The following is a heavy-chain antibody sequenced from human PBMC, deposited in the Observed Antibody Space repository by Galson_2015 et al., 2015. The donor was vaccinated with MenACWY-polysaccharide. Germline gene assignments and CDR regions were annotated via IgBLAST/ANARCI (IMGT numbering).Heavy chain of an antibody. J-gene: IGHJ4*02. Sequence: SLRLSCAASGFAFSTYNMNWVRQTPGKGLEWISYITSSSTTIYYADSVKGRFTISRDNAKNSLYLQMSNLRAEDTAVYYCARGAFDSWGQGTLVTVSS. V-gene: IGHV3-48*01. D-gene: IGHD3-16*01. CDR2: ITSSSTTI. CDR1: GFAFSTYN. CDR3: ARGAFDS.